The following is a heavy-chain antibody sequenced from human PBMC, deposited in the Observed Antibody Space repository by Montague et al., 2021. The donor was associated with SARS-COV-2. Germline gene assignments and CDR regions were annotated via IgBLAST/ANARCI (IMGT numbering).Heavy chain of an antibody. CDR2: ISYDGSNK. Sequence: SLRLSCAASGFTFSSYAMHWVRQAPGKGLEWVAVISYDGSNKYYADSVKGRFTISRDNSKNTLYLQMNSLRAEDTAVYYCARDLLRYFDWPTALLYYYYYGMDVWGQGTTVTVSS. CDR1: GFTFSSYA. CDR3: ARDLLRYFDWPTALLYYYYYGMDV. J-gene: IGHJ6*02. D-gene: IGHD3-9*01. V-gene: IGHV3-30-3*01.